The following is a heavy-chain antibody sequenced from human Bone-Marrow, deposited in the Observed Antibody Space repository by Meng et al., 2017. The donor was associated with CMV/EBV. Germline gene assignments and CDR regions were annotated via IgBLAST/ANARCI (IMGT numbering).Heavy chain of an antibody. J-gene: IGHJ4*02. D-gene: IGHD4-17*01. CDR1: GFTFSTYW. CDR3: ALTNVTRGVIFDY. CDR2: INSDGSST. V-gene: IGHV3-74*01. Sequence: GESLKISCAASGFTFSTYWMHWVRQAPGKGLVWVSSINSDGSSTSYADSVKGRFTISRDNAKNTLYLQMNSLRADDTAVYYCALTNVTRGVIFDYWGQGTLVTVSS.